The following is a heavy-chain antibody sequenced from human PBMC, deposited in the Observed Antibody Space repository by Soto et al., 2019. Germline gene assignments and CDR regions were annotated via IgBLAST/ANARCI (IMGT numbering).Heavy chain of an antibody. Sequence: GGSLRLSCATSGFTFRSYWMTWVRQAPGKGPEWVANIKPDGSEKQYVDSVKGRFTVSRDNAKKSLDLQMNSLRVEDTAVYYCARAEDYDFWSGPPKYFDNWGQGTQVTVSS. J-gene: IGHJ4*02. CDR2: IKPDGSEK. V-gene: IGHV3-7*03. CDR3: ARAEDYDFWSGPPKYFDN. D-gene: IGHD3-3*01. CDR1: GFTFRSYW.